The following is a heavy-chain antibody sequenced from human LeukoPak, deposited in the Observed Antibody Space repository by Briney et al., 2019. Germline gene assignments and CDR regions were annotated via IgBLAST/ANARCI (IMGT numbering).Heavy chain of an antibody. Sequence: ASVKVSCKASGYTFNSSYMHWVRQAPGQGLEWMGISNPSDDSTRYAQKFQGRVTMTKDTSTNTVYMHLSILSSDDTAVYYCARAYYESSAYRHAVYFDYWGQGTLVTVSS. V-gene: IGHV1-46*02. J-gene: IGHJ4*02. CDR3: ARAYYESSAYRHAVYFDY. CDR2: SNPSDDST. D-gene: IGHD3-22*01. CDR1: GYTFNSSY.